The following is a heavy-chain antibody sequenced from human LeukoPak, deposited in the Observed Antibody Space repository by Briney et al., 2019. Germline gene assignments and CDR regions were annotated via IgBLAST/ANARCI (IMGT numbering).Heavy chain of an antibody. D-gene: IGHD6-13*01. Sequence: PGGSLRLSCAASGFTFSSYGMHWVRQAPGKGLEWVAVISYDGSNKYYADSVKGRFTISRDNSKNTLYLQMNSLRAEDTAVYYCARGEGSSYSSSWYGPDYWGQGTLVTVSS. V-gene: IGHV3-30*19. J-gene: IGHJ4*02. CDR1: GFTFSSYG. CDR2: ISYDGSNK. CDR3: ARGEGSSYSSSWYGPDY.